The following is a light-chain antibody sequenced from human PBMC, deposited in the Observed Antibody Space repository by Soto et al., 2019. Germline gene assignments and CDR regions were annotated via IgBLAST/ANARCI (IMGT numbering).Light chain of an antibody. Sequence: DIQVFQSPSVLSATVGDRVTLTCRAGQRVGDWLAWYQQQPGKAPRVLIYRTSNLAPGVPSRFSGSVCVIEFTLTLSSLQPDDYAVYYCQQYKSYSTTFGQGTRVDIK. CDR3: QQYKSYSTT. J-gene: IGKJ1*01. CDR2: RTS. CDR1: QRVGDW. V-gene: IGKV1-5*01.